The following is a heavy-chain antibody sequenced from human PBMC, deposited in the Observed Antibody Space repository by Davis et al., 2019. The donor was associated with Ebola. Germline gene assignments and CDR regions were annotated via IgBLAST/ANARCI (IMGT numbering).Heavy chain of an antibody. CDR2: VGENGNT. J-gene: IGHJ6*02. D-gene: IGHD2-15*01. CDR3: ARKDIYYYYGLDV. CDR1: GGSLSGHS. V-gene: IGHV4-34*01. Sequence: PSETLSLTCGVSGGSLSGHSSTWIRQSPVKGLGWLAEVGENGNTNYNPSLKSRVTMSVDTSKNQFSLKLTSVTAAETAVYYCARKDIYYYYGLDVWGQGTTVTVSS.